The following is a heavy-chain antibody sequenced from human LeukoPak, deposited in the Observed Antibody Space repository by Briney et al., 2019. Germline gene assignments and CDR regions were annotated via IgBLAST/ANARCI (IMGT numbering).Heavy chain of an antibody. D-gene: IGHD3-16*01. J-gene: IGHJ3*02. Sequence: ASVKVSCKASGFNFTSSGMQWVRQARGQRLEWIGWIVVGSGNTNYAQKFQERVTITRDMSTSTAYMELSSLRSEDTAVYYCAADTSFDIWGQGTMVTVSS. V-gene: IGHV1-58*02. CDR2: IVVGSGNT. CDR1: GFNFTSSG. CDR3: AADTSFDI.